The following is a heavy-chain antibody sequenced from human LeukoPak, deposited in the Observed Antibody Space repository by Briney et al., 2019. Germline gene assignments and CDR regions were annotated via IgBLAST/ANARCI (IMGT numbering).Heavy chain of an antibody. D-gene: IGHD2-2*01. CDR1: GYTFTSYD. J-gene: IGHJ5*02. Sequence: GASVKVSCKASGYTFTSYDINWVRQATGQGLEWMGIINPSGGSTSYAQKFQGRVTMTRDTSTCTVYMELSSLRSEDTAMYYCARGPSRPWFDPWGQGTLVTVSS. CDR2: INPSGGST. CDR3: ARGPSRPWFDP. V-gene: IGHV1-46*01.